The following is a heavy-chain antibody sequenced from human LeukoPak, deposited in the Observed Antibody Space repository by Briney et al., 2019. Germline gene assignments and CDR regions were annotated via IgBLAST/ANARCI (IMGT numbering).Heavy chain of an antibody. D-gene: IGHD3-16*02. J-gene: IGHJ2*01. CDR1: GFTFSAYA. Sequence: GGSLRLSCAASGFTFSAYAMSWVRQAPGKGLEWVSTIRGSGGNMYYADSVKGRFALSRDNSRNTLYLQMNGLRAEDTAVYYCARDFDYVWGSYRLWYFDLWGRGTLVTVSS. CDR2: IRGSGGNM. V-gene: IGHV3-23*01. CDR3: ARDFDYVWGSYRLWYFDL.